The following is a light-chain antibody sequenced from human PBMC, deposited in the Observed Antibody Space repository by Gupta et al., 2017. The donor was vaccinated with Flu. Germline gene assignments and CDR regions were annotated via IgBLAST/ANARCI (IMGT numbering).Light chain of an antibody. CDR3: QSADSSVTYV. CDR2: KDS. CDR1: RLAKQY. Sequence: SFALTQPPSXSAYPGQTARITCAGERLAKQYAYWYQQKAGQAPVLVIYKDSERPSGIPERFSGSSSGTTVTLTISGVQAEDEADYYCQSADSSVTYVFGTGTKVTVL. J-gene: IGLJ1*01. V-gene: IGLV3-25*02.